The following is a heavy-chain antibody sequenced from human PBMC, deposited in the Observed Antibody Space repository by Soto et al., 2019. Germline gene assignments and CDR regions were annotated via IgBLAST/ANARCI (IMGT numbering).Heavy chain of an antibody. CDR1: GYTFQNYH. CDR3: ARDLWGSWTVDY. D-gene: IGHD3-16*01. CDR2: IHPSGETT. Sequence: QVQLVQSGAEVKEPGASVRVSCKASGYTFQNYHMHWVRQAPGQGLEWMGIIHPSGETTTYAQKFQARLAMTRDTSMRTACMELGSLTSEDTAVYYCARDLWGSWTVDYWGQGVLVTVSS. V-gene: IGHV1-46*02. J-gene: IGHJ4*02.